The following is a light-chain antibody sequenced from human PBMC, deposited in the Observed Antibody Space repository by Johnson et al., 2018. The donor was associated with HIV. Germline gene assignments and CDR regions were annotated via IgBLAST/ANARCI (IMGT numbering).Light chain of an antibody. J-gene: IGLJ1*01. CDR3: GAWDSSLSAHFV. CDR2: EKN. V-gene: IGLV1-51*02. CDR1: SSNIGNNY. Sequence: QSVLTQPPSVSATPGQKVTISCSGSSSNIGNNYVSWYQQLPGIAPKLLIYEKNKRPSGIPDRFSASKSCTSATLVITGLQTGDEADYYCGAWDSSLSAHFVFGTGTKVTVL.